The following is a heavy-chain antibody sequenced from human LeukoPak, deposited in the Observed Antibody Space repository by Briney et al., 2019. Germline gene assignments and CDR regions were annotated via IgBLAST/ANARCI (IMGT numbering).Heavy chain of an antibody. CDR2: IYTSGST. V-gene: IGHV4-4*09. D-gene: IGHD3-3*01. Sequence: PSETLSLTCTVSGGSISSYYWSWIRQPPGKGLEWIGYIYTSGSTNYNPSLKSRVTISVDTSKNQFSLKLSSVTAADTAVYYCARLSFGVALAYYYYYMDVWGKGTTVTVSS. J-gene: IGHJ6*03. CDR1: GGSISSYY. CDR3: ARLSFGVALAYYYYYMDV.